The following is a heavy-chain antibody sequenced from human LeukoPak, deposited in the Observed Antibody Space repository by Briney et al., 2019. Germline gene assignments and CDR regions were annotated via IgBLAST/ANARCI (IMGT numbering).Heavy chain of an antibody. V-gene: IGHV3-53*01. CDR2: IYTGGNT. CDR1: GFTVDSNY. Sequence: GGSLRLSCAASGFTVDSNYLSWVRQAPGKGLEWVSTIYTGGNTYYAASVKGRFTISRDFSKNTVFLHMNSLRAEDTAMYFCARGDDSGYYDYFDYWGQGALVTVSS. J-gene: IGHJ4*02. CDR3: ARGDDSGYYDYFDY. D-gene: IGHD3-22*01.